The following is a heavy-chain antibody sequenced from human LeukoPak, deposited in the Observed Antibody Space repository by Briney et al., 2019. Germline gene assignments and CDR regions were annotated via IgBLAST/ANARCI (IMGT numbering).Heavy chain of an antibody. CDR1: GFIFSNYG. CDR3: ARDSFYGSGSYYYYYMDV. D-gene: IGHD3-10*01. J-gene: IGHJ6*03. Sequence: PGRSLRLSCAASGFIFSNYGMSWVRQAPGKGLEWVSVIYSGGSTYYADSVKGRFTISRDNSKNTLYLQMNSLRAEDTAVYYCARDSFYGSGSYYYYYMDVWGKGTTVTVSS. V-gene: IGHV3-53*01. CDR2: IYSGGST.